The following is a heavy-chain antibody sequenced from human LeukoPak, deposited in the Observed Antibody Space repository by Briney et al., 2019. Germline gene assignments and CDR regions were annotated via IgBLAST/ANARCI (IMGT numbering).Heavy chain of an antibody. D-gene: IGHD1-14*01. J-gene: IGHJ4*02. Sequence: GAPVKPSCKPSGYPFTPYVINWWRQATGQGLEWMGWMKPNSGNTGYAQKFQGRVTMTRNTSISTAYMELSSLRSEDTAVYYCARTGYWGQGTLVTVSS. V-gene: IGHV1-8*01. CDR1: GYPFTPYV. CDR3: ARTGY. CDR2: MKPNSGNT.